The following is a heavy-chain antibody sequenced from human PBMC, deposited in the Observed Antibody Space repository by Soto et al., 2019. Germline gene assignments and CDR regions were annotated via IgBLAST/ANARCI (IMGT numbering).Heavy chain of an antibody. D-gene: IGHD3-10*01. Sequence: ASVKVSCKASGYTFTSYGISWVRQAPGQGLEWMGWISAYNGNTNYAQKLQGRVTMTTDTSTSTAYMELRSLRSDDTAVYYCARDYYGSGSYFGWLNPWGQGTLVTVSS. CDR1: GYTFTSYG. CDR2: ISAYNGNT. CDR3: ARDYYGSGSYFGWLNP. J-gene: IGHJ5*02. V-gene: IGHV1-18*01.